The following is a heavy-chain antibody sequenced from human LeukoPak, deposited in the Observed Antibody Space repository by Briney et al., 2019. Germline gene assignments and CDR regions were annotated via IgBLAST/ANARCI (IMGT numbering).Heavy chain of an antibody. D-gene: IGHD6-19*01. J-gene: IGHJ4*02. CDR1: GDSTRSYY. CDR3: ARGRRSYAWLVLKYYFDY. V-gene: IGHV4-34*01. CDR2: INHSGST. Sequence: SETLSLTCNVSGDSTRSYYWSWIRQPPGKGLEWIGEINHSGSTNYNPSLKSRVTISVDTSKNQFSLKLSSVTAADTAVYYCARGRRSYAWLVLKYYFDYWGQGTLVTVSS.